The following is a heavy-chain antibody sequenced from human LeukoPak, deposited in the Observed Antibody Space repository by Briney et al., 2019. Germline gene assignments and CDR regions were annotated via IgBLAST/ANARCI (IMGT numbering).Heavy chain of an antibody. CDR2: IYYSGST. V-gene: IGHV4-59*01. Sequence: PSETRSLTSIVSGGSMNSYYWWWIGQPPGKGLEWIGYIYYSGSTNYNPSLKSRVTISVDTSKNQFYLKLNPVTAADTAVYYCARDTRAYNYGLDYRGQGTLVTVSS. J-gene: IGHJ4*02. CDR3: ARDTRAYNYGLDY. D-gene: IGHD5-18*01. CDR1: GGSMNSYY.